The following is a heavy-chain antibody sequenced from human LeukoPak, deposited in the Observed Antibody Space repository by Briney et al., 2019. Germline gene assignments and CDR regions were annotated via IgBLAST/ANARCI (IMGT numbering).Heavy chain of an antibody. CDR1: GYTFTSYG. CDR3: ARDQSGVYYDFWSGYFSGGYYYYGMDV. D-gene: IGHD3-3*01. Sequence: ASVKVSCKASGYTFTSYGISWVRPAPGQGLEWMGWISAYNGNTNYAQKLQGRVTMTTDTSTSTAYMELRSLRSDDTAVYYCARDQSGVYYDFWSGYFSGGYYYYGMDVWGQGTTVTVSS. CDR2: ISAYNGNT. J-gene: IGHJ6*02. V-gene: IGHV1-18*01.